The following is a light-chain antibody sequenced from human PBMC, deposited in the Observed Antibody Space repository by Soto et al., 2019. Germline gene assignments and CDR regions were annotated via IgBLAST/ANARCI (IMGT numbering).Light chain of an antibody. J-gene: IGKJ4*01. V-gene: IGKV2-30*01. CDR3: MQGTHWMPSLT. CDR1: QSLVYSDGNTY. Sequence: DVVMTQSPLSLPVTLGQPASISCRSSQSLVYSDGNTYLNWFQQRPGQSPRRLIYKVSNRDSGVPDRFSGSGSGTDFTLKISRVEAEDVGVYYCMQGTHWMPSLTFGGGTKVDIK. CDR2: KVS.